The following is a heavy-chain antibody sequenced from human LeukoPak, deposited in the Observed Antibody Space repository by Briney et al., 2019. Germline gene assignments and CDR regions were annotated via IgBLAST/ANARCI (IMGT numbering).Heavy chain of an antibody. Sequence: GGSLRLSCAASGFTFSSYSMNWVRQAPGKGLEWVSSISSSSSYIYYADSVKGRFTISRDNAKNSLYLQMNSLRAEGTAVYYCARDGLITIGYCSSTSCPVPQWRYYYYMDVWGKGTTVTVSS. CDR3: ARDGLITIGYCSSTSCPVPQWRYYYYMDV. CDR2: ISSSSSYI. V-gene: IGHV3-21*01. D-gene: IGHD2-2*01. CDR1: GFTFSSYS. J-gene: IGHJ6*03.